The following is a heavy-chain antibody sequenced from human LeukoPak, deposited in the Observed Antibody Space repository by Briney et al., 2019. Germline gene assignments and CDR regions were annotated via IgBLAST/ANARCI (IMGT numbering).Heavy chain of an antibody. J-gene: IGHJ6*03. D-gene: IGHD6-13*01. CDR1: GGSISSYY. V-gene: IGHV4-4*07. CDR2: IYTSGST. Sequence: SETLSLTCAVSGGSISSYYWSWIRQPAGKGLEWIGRIYTSGSTNYNPSLKSRVTMSVDTSKNQFSLKLSSVTAADTAVYYCARDRRSSWYRGYYYYYMDVWGKGTTVTVSS. CDR3: ARDRRSSWYRGYYYYYMDV.